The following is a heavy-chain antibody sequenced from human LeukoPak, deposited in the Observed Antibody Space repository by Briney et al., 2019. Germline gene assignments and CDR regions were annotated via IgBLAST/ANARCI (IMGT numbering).Heavy chain of an antibody. J-gene: IGHJ4*02. CDR2: MNPNSGNT. Sequence: ASVEVSCKASGYTFTSYDINWVRQATGQGLEWMGWMNPNSGNTGYAQKFQGRVTMTRNTSISTAFRELSSLRSEDTAVYYCARRNTIMVAGLDYWGQGTLVTVSS. D-gene: IGHD5-24*01. CDR1: GYTFTSYD. V-gene: IGHV1-8*01. CDR3: ARRNTIMVAGLDY.